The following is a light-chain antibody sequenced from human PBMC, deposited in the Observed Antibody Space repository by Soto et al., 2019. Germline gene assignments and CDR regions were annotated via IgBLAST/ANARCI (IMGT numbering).Light chain of an antibody. CDR1: QSVSQY. Sequence: EIVLTQSPGTLSWSPGERATLSCRASQSVSQYLAWYQHKPGQAPRLLIYGASSRANGIPDRFSGSGSGTDFPLTINGLEPEDFAEYYCQQYATSAILTFGPGTTVDI. V-gene: IGKV3-20*01. CDR2: GAS. J-gene: IGKJ3*01. CDR3: QQYATSAILT.